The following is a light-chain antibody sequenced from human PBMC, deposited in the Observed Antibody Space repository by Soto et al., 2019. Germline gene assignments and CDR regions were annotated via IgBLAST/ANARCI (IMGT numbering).Light chain of an antibody. CDR3: QVWDSSSDHPGV. V-gene: IGLV3-21*04. Sequence: SYELTQPPSVSVAPGRTARITCGGSNIGSKSVHWYQQKPGQAPVLVIYYDSARPSGIPERFSGSNSGNTATLTIIRVEAGDEADYYCQVWDSSSDHPGVFGGGTKVTVL. CDR1: NIGSKS. CDR2: YDS. J-gene: IGLJ3*02.